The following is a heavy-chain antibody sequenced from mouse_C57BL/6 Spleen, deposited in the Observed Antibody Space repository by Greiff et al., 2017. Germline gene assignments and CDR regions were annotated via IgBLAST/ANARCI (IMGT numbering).Heavy chain of an antibody. Sequence: DVKLVESEGGLVQPGSSMKLSCTASGFTFSDYYMAWVRQVPEKGLEWVANINYDGSSTYYLDSLKSRFIISRDNAKNILYLQMSSLKSEDTATYYCAREQLRPLYWYFDVWGTGTTVTVSS. CDR1: GFTFSDYY. V-gene: IGHV5-16*01. D-gene: IGHD3-2*02. CDR3: AREQLRPLYWYFDV. CDR2: INYDGSST. J-gene: IGHJ1*03.